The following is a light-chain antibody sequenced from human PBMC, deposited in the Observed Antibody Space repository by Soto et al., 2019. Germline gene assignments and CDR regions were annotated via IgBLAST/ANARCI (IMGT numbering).Light chain of an antibody. J-gene: IGLJ1*01. Sequence: QSALTQPASVSGSPGQSITISCTGTSSDVGGYNYVSWYQQHPGKAPKLMIYEVSYRPSGVSNRFSASKSGNTASLTISGLQAEDEADYYCSSYTTSITYVFGTGTKVTVL. CDR1: SSDVGGYNY. CDR2: EVS. CDR3: SSYTTSITYV. V-gene: IGLV2-14*01.